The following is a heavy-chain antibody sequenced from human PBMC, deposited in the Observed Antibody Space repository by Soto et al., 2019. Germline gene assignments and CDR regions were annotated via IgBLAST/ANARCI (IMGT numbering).Heavy chain of an antibody. CDR2: TYYRSKWYN. D-gene: IGHD2-8*01. CDR3: AREEGYCTNGVCQLHYYYGMDV. V-gene: IGHV6-1*01. Sequence: PSQTLSLTCAISGDSFSSNSAAWNWIRQSPSRGLEWLGRTYYRSKWYNDYAVSVKSRITINPDTSKNQFSLQLNSVTPEDTAVYYCAREEGYCTNGVCQLHYYYGMDVWGQGTTVTVSS. CDR1: GDSFSSNSAA. J-gene: IGHJ6*02.